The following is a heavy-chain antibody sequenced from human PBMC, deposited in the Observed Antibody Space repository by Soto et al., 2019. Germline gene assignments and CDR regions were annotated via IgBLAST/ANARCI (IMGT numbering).Heavy chain of an antibody. CDR3: ARGGDSGARYYYGMDV. CDR1: GYTFTGYY. Sequence: QVQLVQSGAEVKKPGASVKVSCKASGYTFTGYYMHWVRQAPGQGLAWMGWINPNSGGTNYAQKFQGRVTRTRDTSISTADMGLSRLRSDDTAMYYCARGGDSGARYYYGMDVWGQGTTVTVSS. D-gene: IGHD6-25*01. V-gene: IGHV1-2*02. J-gene: IGHJ6*02. CDR2: INPNSGGT.